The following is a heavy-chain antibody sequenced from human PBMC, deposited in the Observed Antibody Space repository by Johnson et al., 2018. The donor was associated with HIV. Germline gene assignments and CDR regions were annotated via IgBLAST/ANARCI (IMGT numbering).Heavy chain of an antibody. D-gene: IGHD3-3*01. CDR3: AKDVKEWSPAFDM. CDR2: IRYDATHK. V-gene: IGHV3-30*02. J-gene: IGHJ3*02. CDR1: AFTFSSYA. Sequence: QVLLVESGGGLVQPGGSLRLSCAASAFTFSSYAMHWVRQAPGKGLEWVAFIRYDATHKYYADSVKGRFTISRDNSKNRLYLQMNSLRAEDTAVYYRAKDVKEWSPAFDMWGLGTLVTVSS.